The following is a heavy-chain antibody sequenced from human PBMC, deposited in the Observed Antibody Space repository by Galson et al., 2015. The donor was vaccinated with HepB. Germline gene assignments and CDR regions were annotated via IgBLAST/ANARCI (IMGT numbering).Heavy chain of an antibody. V-gene: IGHV1-2*06. CDR2: INPNSGGT. D-gene: IGHD3-3*01. CDR1: GYTFSDNY. CDR3: ARGTYYDFWSGYYSQNYNWFDP. Sequence: SVKVSCKASGYTFSDNYMHWVRQAPGQGLEWMGRINPNSGGTKYAQEFQDRVSMTRDTSITTAYLELSRLRSDDTAVYYCARGTYYDFWSGYYSQNYNWFDPWGQGTLVIVSS. J-gene: IGHJ5*02.